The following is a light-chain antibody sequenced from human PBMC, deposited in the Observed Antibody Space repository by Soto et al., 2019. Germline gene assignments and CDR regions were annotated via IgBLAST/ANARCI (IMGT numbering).Light chain of an antibody. CDR2: EVT. CDR3: GSYAGSNIMI. CDR1: SSDVGRYNY. J-gene: IGLJ2*01. Sequence: QSALTQPPSASGSPGQSVTISCTGTSSDVGRYNYVSWYQQHPGKAPKLMIYEVTKRPSGVPDRFSGSKSGNTAYLTVSGLQAEDEATYFCGSYAGSNIMIFGGGTKLTVL. V-gene: IGLV2-8*01.